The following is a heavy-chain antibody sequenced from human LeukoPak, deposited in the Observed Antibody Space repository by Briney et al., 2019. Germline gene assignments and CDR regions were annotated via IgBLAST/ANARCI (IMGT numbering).Heavy chain of an antibody. Sequence: GGSLRLSCAASGFTFSSYWMHWVRQAPGKGLVWVSRINGDGSSTTYADSVKGRFTISRDNAKNTLYLQMNSLRAEDTAVYYCAGGPDGSGNYYNYWGQGTLVTVSS. CDR1: GFTFSSYW. CDR3: AGGPDGSGNYYNY. V-gene: IGHV3-74*01. D-gene: IGHD3-10*01. J-gene: IGHJ4*02. CDR2: INGDGSST.